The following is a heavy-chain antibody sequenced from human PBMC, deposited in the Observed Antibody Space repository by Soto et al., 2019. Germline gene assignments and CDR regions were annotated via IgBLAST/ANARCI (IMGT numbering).Heavy chain of an antibody. CDR3: ARVERGTATTVVDAFDI. CDR2: MSHSGGT. J-gene: IGHJ3*02. V-gene: IGHV4-34*01. Sequence: SETLSLTCAVYGGFVSSVNYYWSWIRQPPWKRLEWIGEMSHSGGTHFNPPLKSRVTISVDTSKKQFTMKMSSVIAADTALYYCARVERGTATTVVDAFDIWGPGTMVTVSS. D-gene: IGHD1-1*01. CDR1: GGFVSSVNYY.